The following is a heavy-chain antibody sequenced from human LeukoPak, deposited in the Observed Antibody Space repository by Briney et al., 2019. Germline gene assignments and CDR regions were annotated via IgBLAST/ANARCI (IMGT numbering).Heavy chain of an antibody. CDR3: ASGRQLGY. V-gene: IGHV3-7*01. CDR1: GFTFSSYA. Sequence: GGSLRLSCAASGFTFSSYAMHWVRQAPGKGLEWVANIKEDGSEKYYVDSVKGRFTISRDNARNLLYLQMNSLRAEDTAVYYCASGRQLGYWGQGTLVTVSS. J-gene: IGHJ4*02. D-gene: IGHD6-13*01. CDR2: IKEDGSEK.